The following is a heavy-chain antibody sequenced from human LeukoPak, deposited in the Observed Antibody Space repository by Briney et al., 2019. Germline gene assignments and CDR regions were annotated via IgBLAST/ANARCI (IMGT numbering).Heavy chain of an antibody. CDR1: GFTFSSYA. D-gene: IGHD3-22*01. CDR2: ISGSGGST. CDR3: AKKKGSGYYYAFDY. Sequence: QPGGSLRPSCAASGFTFSSYAMSWVRQAPGKGLEWVSAISGSGGSTYYADSVKGRFTISRDNSKNTLYLQMNSLRAEDTAVYYCAKKKGSGYYYAFDYWGQGTLVTVSS. J-gene: IGHJ4*02. V-gene: IGHV3-23*01.